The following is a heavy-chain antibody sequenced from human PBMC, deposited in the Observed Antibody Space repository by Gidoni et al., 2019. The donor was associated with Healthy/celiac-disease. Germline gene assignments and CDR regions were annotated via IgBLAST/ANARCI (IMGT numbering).Heavy chain of an antibody. D-gene: IGHD6-6*01. CDR2: IYYSGST. V-gene: IGHV4-39*01. CDR1: GGSISSSSYY. J-gene: IGHJ4*02. Sequence: QLQLQESGPGLVKPSETLSLTCPVAGGSISSSSYYWGWIRQPPGKGLEWIGSIYYSGSTYYNPSLKSRVTISVDTSKNQFSLKLSSVTAADTAVYYCARHNIAAPDYWGQGTLVTVSS. CDR3: ARHNIAAPDY.